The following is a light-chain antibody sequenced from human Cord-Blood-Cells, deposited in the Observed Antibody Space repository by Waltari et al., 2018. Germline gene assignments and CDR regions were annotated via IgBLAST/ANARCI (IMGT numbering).Light chain of an antibody. CDR3: QQYYSTPPSYT. CDR1: PSVLYSSNNKNY. Sequence: DIVMTQSPDSLAVSLAERATINCNSSPSVLYSSNNKNYLAWYQQKPGQPPKLLIYWASTRESGVPDRFSGSGSGTDFTLTICSLQAEDVAVYYCQQYYSTPPSYTFGQGTKLEIK. J-gene: IGKJ2*01. CDR2: WAS. V-gene: IGKV4-1*01.